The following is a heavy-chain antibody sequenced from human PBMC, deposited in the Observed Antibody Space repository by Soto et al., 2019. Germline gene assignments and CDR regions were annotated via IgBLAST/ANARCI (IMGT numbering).Heavy chain of an antibody. Sequence: PSETLSLTFTVSGGSISSYYWSWIRQPPGKGLEWIGYIYYSGSTNYNPSLKSRVTISVDTSKNQFSLKLSSVTAADTAVYYCAGDTGYCSGGSCSIEYFQHWGQGTLVTVSS. CDR2: IYYSGST. J-gene: IGHJ1*01. D-gene: IGHD2-15*01. CDR3: AGDTGYCSGGSCSIEYFQH. V-gene: IGHV4-59*01. CDR1: GGSISSYY.